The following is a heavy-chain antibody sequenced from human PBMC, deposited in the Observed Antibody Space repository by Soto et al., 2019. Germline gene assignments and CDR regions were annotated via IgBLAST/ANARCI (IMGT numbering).Heavy chain of an antibody. D-gene: IGHD6-19*01. CDR3: ARSPAGYSSGWTSPPNAFDI. J-gene: IGHJ3*02. CDR1: GFTFSSYA. CDR2: ISGSGGST. Sequence: GGSLRLSCAASGFTFSSYAMSWVRQAPGKGLEWVSAISGSGGSTYYADSVKGRFTISRDNSKNTLYLQMNSLRAEDTAVYYCARSPAGYSSGWTSPPNAFDIWGQGTMVTVSS. V-gene: IGHV3-23*01.